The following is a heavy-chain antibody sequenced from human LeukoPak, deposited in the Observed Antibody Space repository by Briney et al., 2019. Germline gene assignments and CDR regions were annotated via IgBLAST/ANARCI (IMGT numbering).Heavy chain of an antibody. J-gene: IGHJ6*03. Sequence: GGSLRLSCVASGFTFSSYWMTWVRQAPGKGLEWVANIKTDGSQIYYVDSVKGRFTISRDNAKNSLYLQMNSLRGEDTAVYYCAKDGDTMSGTYYYDMDVWGKGTTVTIS. CDR3: AKDGDTMSGTYYYDMDV. V-gene: IGHV3-7*01. D-gene: IGHD1-26*01. CDR1: GFTFSSYW. CDR2: IKTDGSQI.